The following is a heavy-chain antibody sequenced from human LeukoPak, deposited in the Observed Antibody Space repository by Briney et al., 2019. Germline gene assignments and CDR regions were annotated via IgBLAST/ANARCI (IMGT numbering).Heavy chain of an antibody. J-gene: IGHJ5*02. CDR2: VYYTGST. CDR1: AGSVTNGDYY. D-gene: IGHD1-14*01. CDR3: ARDVDRNHWFDP. V-gene: IGHV4-61*08. Sequence: KSSETLSLTCTVSAGSVTNGDYYWSWLRQPPGKALEWIGFVYYTGSTYYTPSLEGRATISVDTSKNQFSVKLSSVTAADTAVYYCARDVDRNHWFDPWGQGTLVAVSS.